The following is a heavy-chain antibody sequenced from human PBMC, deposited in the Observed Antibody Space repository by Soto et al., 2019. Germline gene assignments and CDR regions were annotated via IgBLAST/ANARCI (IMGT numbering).Heavy chain of an antibody. CDR3: ARDSPYQLPYAMGV. CDR1: GFTFSKYW. CDR2: LKQDGSEK. Sequence: EEQLVESGGGLVQPGGSLRLSCVASGFTFSKYWMTWVRQAPGKGLEWVASLKQDGSEKKYADSLKGRFTVSRDNAKNSLHLQMDTLTAEDTAIYYCARDSPYQLPYAMGVWGQGTTVTVSS. D-gene: IGHD2-2*01. J-gene: IGHJ6*02. V-gene: IGHV3-7*03.